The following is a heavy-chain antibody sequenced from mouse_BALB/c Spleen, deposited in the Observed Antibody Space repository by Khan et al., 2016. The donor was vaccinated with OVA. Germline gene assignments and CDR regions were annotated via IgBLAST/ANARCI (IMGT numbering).Heavy chain of an antibody. J-gene: IGHJ3*01. CDR1: GYSITSDYA. V-gene: IGHV3-2*02. Sequence: EVQLQESGPGLVKPSQSLSLTCTVTGYSITSDYAWNWIRQFPGNKLEWMGYISYSGSTTYNPSLKSRISITRDTSKNQFFLQLNSVTTEDTATXDCAGWITYWGQGTLVTVSA. CDR3: AGWITY. CDR2: ISYSGST.